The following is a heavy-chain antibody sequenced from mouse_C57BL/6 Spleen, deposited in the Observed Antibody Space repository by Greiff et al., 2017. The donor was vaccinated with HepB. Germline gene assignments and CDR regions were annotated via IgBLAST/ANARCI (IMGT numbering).Heavy chain of an antibody. CDR3: ARQIFYYGSSHYYAMDY. CDR2: ISGGGGNT. J-gene: IGHJ4*01. V-gene: IGHV5-9*01. D-gene: IGHD1-1*01. CDR1: GFTFSSYT. Sequence: EVQGVESGGGLVKPGGSLKLSCAASGFTFSSYTMSWVRQTPEKRLEWVATISGGGGNTYYPDSVKGRFTISRDNAKNTLYLQMSSLRSEDTALYYCARQIFYYGSSHYYAMDYWGQGTSVTVSS.